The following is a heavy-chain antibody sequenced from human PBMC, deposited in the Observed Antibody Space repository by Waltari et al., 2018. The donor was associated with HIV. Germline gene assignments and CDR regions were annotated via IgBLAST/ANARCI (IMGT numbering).Heavy chain of an antibody. J-gene: IGHJ4*02. Sequence: EVQLVESGGGLVQPGGGGYLRLSCAASGFTFSSHTMHWVRRGPGKGWVLVVGCTESISCRHEAEYVEVRFTIPRDNAKNSLYQQMYSLRDEDTALYYGARGRTSMAYFDYWGQGTLVTVSS. CDR3: ARGRTSMAYFDY. CDR2: CTESISCR. CDR1: GFTFSSHT. V-gene: IGHV3-48*02. D-gene: IGHD3-3*02.